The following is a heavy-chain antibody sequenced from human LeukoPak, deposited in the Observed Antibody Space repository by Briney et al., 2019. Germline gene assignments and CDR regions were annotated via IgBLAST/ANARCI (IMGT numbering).Heavy chain of an antibody. J-gene: IGHJ4*02. CDR2: IIPILGIA. V-gene: IGHV1-69*04. CDR1: GGTFSSYA. Sequence: SVKVSCKASGGTFSSYAISWVRQAPGQGLEWMGRIIPILGIANYAQKFQGRVTITADKSTSTAYMELSSLRSEDTAVYYCARPSTTYYSDSSGYYLFDYWGQGTLVTVSS. CDR3: ARPSTTYYSDSSGYYLFDY. D-gene: IGHD3-22*01.